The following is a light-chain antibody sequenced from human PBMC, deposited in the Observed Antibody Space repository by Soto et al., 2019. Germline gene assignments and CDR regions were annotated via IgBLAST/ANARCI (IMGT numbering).Light chain of an antibody. CDR2: GAS. J-gene: IGKJ1*01. V-gene: IGKV3-15*01. CDR1: QSVSSN. CDR3: QQYNNWPQWT. Sequence: EIVMTQSPATLSVSPGERATLSCRASQSVSSNLAWYQQKPGQAPRLLIYGASTRATGIPARFSGSGSGTEFTLTISRLQSEDFAVYSCQQYNNWPQWTFGQGTKVEIK.